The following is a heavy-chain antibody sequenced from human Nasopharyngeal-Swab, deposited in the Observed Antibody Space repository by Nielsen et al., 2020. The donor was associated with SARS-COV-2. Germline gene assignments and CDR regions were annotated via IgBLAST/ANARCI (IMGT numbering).Heavy chain of an antibody. V-gene: IGHV3-23*01. CDR1: GFTFRSYA. D-gene: IGHD6-6*01. J-gene: IGHJ3*02. CDR2: ISGSGGST. CDR3: AKDLHSSSGGDTFDI. Sequence: GGSLRLSCVASGFTFRSYAMTWVRQAPGEGLEWVSAISGSGGSTYYADSVKGRFTISRDNSKNTLYLQMNSLRAEDTAVYYCAKDLHSSSGGDTFDIWGQGTMVTVSS.